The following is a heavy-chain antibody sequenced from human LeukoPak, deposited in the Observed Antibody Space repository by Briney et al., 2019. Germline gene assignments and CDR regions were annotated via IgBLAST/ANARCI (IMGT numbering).Heavy chain of an antibody. J-gene: IGHJ4*02. D-gene: IGHD2-2*01. Sequence: VASVKVSCKASGYTFTGYYMHCVRQAPGQGLEWMGWINPNCGGTNYAQKFRGSVTLTRDTSISTAYMELSRLRSDDTAVYYCAVLGYCSSTSCKQSGGSGPQQPDLDYWGQGTLVTVSS. CDR2: INPNCGGT. CDR1: GYTFTGYY. CDR3: AVLGYCSSTSCKQSGGSGPQQPDLDY. V-gene: IGHV1-2*02.